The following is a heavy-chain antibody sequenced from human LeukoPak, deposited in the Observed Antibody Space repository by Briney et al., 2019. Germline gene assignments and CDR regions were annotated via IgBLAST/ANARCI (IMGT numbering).Heavy chain of an antibody. CDR3: ARHYYYDSSGYHFDASDI. Sequence: PGGSLRLSCAAPGFTFSSYAMSWVRQAPGKGLEWVSAISGSGGSTYYADSVKGRFTISRDNSKNTLYLQMNSLRAEDTAVYYCARHYYYDSSGYHFDASDIWGQGTMVTVSS. J-gene: IGHJ3*02. V-gene: IGHV3-23*01. CDR1: GFTFSSYA. D-gene: IGHD3-22*01. CDR2: ISGSGGST.